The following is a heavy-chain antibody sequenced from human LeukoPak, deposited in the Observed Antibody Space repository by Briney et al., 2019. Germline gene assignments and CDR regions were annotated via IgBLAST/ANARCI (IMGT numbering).Heavy chain of an antibody. V-gene: IGHV3-9*01. Sequence: PGGSLRLSCAASGFTFDDYAMHWVRQAPGKGLEWVSGISWNSGSIGYADSVKGRFTISRDNAKNSLYLQMNSLRAEDTALYYCSKDEGAIAAAATRYYYYGMDVWGQGTTVTVSS. CDR1: GFTFDDYA. CDR3: SKDEGAIAAAATRYYYYGMDV. CDR2: ISWNSGSI. D-gene: IGHD6-13*01. J-gene: IGHJ6*02.